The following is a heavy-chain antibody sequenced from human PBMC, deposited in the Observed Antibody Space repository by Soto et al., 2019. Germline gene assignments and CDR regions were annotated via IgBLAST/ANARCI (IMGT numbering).Heavy chain of an antibody. D-gene: IGHD2-8*02. CDR3: TRVSSGGATCYNMDV. CDR1: GFTFSSNA. V-gene: IGHV3-30-3*01. CDR2: ISYDANNK. J-gene: IGHJ6*02. Sequence: QVQLMESGGGVVQSGRSLKLSCAASGFTFSSNAMHWVRRAPGKGLQWVAVISYDANNKYYADSVKGRFSISRDNSKNTVSLQMNSLRPEDTGVHYCTRVSSGGATCYNMDVWGLGTTFTVSS.